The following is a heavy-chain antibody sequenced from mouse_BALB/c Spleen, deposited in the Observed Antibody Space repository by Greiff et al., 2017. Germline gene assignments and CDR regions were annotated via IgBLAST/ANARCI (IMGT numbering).Heavy chain of an antibody. CDR1: GYTFTSYW. Sequence: QVQLKESGAELAKPGASVKMSCKASGYTFTSYWMHWVKQRPGQGLEWIGYINPSTGYTEYNQKFKDKATLNADKSSSTAYMQQSSLTSEDSAVDYCARWGGSGDAMDYWGQGTSVTVSS. J-gene: IGHJ4*01. CDR2: INPSTGYT. V-gene: IGHV1-7*01. CDR3: ARWGGSGDAMDY. D-gene: IGHD3-1*01.